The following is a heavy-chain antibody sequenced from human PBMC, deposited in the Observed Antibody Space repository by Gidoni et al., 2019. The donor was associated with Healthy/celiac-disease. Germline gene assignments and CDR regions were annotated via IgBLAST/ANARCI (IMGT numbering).Heavy chain of an antibody. CDR3: ARRNYGTTVTHDAFDI. Sequence: VQLVESGGALVQPGGSLRLSCAASGFPFSRYWMRWVRQAPGKGLEWVANIKQDGSEKYYVDSVKGRVTISRDNAKNSLYLQMNSLRAEDTAVYYCARRNYGTTVTHDAFDIWGQETMVTVSS. CDR1: GFPFSRYW. V-gene: IGHV3-7*01. J-gene: IGHJ3*02. D-gene: IGHD4-17*01. CDR2: IKQDGSEK.